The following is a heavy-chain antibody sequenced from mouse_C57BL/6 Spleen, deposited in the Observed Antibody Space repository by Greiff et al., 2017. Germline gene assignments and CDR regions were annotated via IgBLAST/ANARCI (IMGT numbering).Heavy chain of an antibody. J-gene: IGHJ4*01. CDR3: ARLDGDYDRYYAMDY. Sequence: QVQLKQSGAELVRPGTSVKVSCKASGYAFTNYLIEWVKQRPGQGLEWIGVINPGSGGTNYNEKFKGKATLTADKSSSTAYMQLSSLTSEDSAVYFGARLDGDYDRYYAMDYWGQGTSVTVSS. CDR1: GYAFTNYL. D-gene: IGHD2-4*01. CDR2: INPGSGGT. V-gene: IGHV1-54*01.